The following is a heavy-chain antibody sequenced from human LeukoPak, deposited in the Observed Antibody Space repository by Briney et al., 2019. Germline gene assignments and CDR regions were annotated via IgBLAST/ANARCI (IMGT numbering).Heavy chain of an antibody. J-gene: IGHJ5*02. CDR1: NGSISSYY. V-gene: IGHV4-59*01. Sequence: SETLSLTCTISNGSISSYYWSWIRQPPGKGLEWIGYISYSGSTNYNPSLKSRVTISADRSKNQFSLKLSSVTAADTAVYYCARVREWFDPWGQGTLVTVSS. CDR2: ISYSGST. D-gene: IGHD5-24*01. CDR3: ARVREWFDP.